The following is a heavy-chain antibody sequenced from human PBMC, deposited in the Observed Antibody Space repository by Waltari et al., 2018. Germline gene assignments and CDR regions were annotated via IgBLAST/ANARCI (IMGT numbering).Heavy chain of an antibody. CDR1: GFRLSSYW. CDR3: ARDVNGVLDY. V-gene: IGHV3-7*01. J-gene: IGHJ4*02. Sequence: EVQLVESGGGWVQHGGSMRLACAAGGFRLSSYWMSWVRQAPGKGLEWVANIRQDGLDRGHGDSVKGRFIISRDNARNSVYLQMNSLTAEDTAVYYCARDVNGVLDYWGQGTLVTVSS. CDR2: IRQDGLDR. D-gene: IGHD2-8*01.